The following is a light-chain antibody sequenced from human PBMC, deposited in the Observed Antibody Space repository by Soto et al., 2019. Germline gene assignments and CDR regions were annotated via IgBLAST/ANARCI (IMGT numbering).Light chain of an antibody. V-gene: IGKV3-20*01. Sequence: EIVLTQSPGTLSLSPGERATLSCRASQSVSRSYLAWYQQKPGQAPRLLIYGASSRATGIPDRFSGSVSGTDFTLTISRLEPEDFAVYYCQHYGTSWTFGQGTKVEIK. CDR3: QHYGTSWT. CDR2: GAS. CDR1: QSVSRSY. J-gene: IGKJ1*01.